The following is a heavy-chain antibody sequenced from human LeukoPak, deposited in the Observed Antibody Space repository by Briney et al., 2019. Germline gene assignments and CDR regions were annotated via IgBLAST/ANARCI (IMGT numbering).Heavy chain of an antibody. CDR2: ISSGGTT. Sequence: GGSLRLSCAASGFTVSSNYMNWVRQAPGKGLEWVSLISSGGTTYYTDSVKGRFTISRDNSKSTLYLQMNSLRAEDTAVYYCARDPSPVYYASGSSKYYYYGMDVWGPGITVTVSS. D-gene: IGHD3-10*01. J-gene: IGHJ6*02. CDR1: GFTVSSNY. V-gene: IGHV3-66*01. CDR3: ARDPSPVYYASGSSKYYYYGMDV.